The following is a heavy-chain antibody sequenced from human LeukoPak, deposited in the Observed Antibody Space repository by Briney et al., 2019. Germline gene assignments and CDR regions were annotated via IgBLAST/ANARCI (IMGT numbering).Heavy chain of an antibody. CDR2: ISAYTGNT. Sequence: ASVKVSCKASGYTFTSYGISWVRQAPGQGLEWMGWISAYTGNTNYAQKLQGRVTMTTDTSTSTAYMELRSLRSDDTAVYYCAKRGITIFGVVIAEDAFDIWGQGTMVTVSS. J-gene: IGHJ3*02. CDR3: AKRGITIFGVVIAEDAFDI. D-gene: IGHD3-3*01. CDR1: GYTFTSYG. V-gene: IGHV1-18*01.